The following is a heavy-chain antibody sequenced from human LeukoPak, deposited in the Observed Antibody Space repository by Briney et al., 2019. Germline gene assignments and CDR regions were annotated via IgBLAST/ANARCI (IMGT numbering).Heavy chain of an antibody. CDR2: INGSSSDT. V-gene: IGHV3-11*05. CDR1: GFTFSDCY. CDR3: ARDSGHDAFDI. Sequence: PGGSLRLSCAASGFTFSDCYMTWIRQAPGRGLEWISYINGSSSDTKYADSVKGRFTISRDNSKNTLYLQMNRLRAEDTAVYYCARDSGHDAFDIWGQGTMVTVSS. J-gene: IGHJ3*02.